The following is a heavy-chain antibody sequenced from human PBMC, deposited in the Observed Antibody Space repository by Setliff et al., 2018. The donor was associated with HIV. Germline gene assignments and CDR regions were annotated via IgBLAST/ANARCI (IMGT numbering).Heavy chain of an antibody. CDR2: IYYTGTT. J-gene: IGHJ4*02. V-gene: IGHV4-38-2*01. CDR3: ARLKRDGTYFFDF. Sequence: SETLSLTCGVSGYSISSGSYWGCIRQSPGKKLEWIGSIYYTGTTNYNPSLKSRVTISVETSKVQFSLKLNSVTVVDTAVYFCARLKRDGTYFFDFWGQGTLVTVSS. D-gene: IGHD2-21*01. CDR1: GYSISSGSY.